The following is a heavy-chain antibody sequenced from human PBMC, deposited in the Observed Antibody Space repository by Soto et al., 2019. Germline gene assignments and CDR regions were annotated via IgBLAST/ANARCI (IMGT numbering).Heavy chain of an antibody. J-gene: IGHJ6*02. CDR2: IIPIFGTA. Sequence: SVKVSCKASGGTFSSYAISWVRQAPGQGLEWMGGIIPIFGTANYAQKFQGRVTITADESTSTAYMELSSLRSEDTAVYYCARGQTIFGVVIIPDYYGMDVWGQGTTVTVSS. V-gene: IGHV1-69*13. D-gene: IGHD3-3*01. CDR3: ARGQTIFGVVIIPDYYGMDV. CDR1: GGTFSSYA.